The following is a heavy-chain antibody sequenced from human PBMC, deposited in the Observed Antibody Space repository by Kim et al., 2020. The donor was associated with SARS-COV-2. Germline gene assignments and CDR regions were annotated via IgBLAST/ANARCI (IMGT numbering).Heavy chain of an antibody. V-gene: IGHV4-39*07. D-gene: IGHD2-15*01. CDR2: IYYSGST. CDR1: GGSISSSSYY. Sequence: SETLSLTCTVSGGSISSSSYYWGWIRQPPGKGLEWIGSIYYSGSTYYNPSLKSRVTISVDTSKNQFSLKLSSVTAADTAVYYCARVNIVVVVAAPSRDYYGMDVWGQGTTVTVSS. CDR3: ARVNIVVVVAAPSRDYYGMDV. J-gene: IGHJ6*02.